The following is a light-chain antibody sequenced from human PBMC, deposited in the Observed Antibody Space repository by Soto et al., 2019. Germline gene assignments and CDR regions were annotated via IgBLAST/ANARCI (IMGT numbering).Light chain of an antibody. Sequence: DIVMTQSPDSLAVSLGERATINCKSSQNVLYSSNNKNYLAWYQQKPGQPPKLLIYWASTRESGVPDRFSGSGSGIDFTLTISSLQAEDVAVYYCQQYYSTPLTFGGGTMVEIK. CDR1: QNVLYSSNNKNY. V-gene: IGKV4-1*01. CDR2: WAS. J-gene: IGKJ4*01. CDR3: QQYYSTPLT.